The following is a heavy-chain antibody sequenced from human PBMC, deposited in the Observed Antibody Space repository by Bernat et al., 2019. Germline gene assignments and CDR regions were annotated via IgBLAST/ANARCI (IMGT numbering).Heavy chain of an antibody. D-gene: IGHD6-13*01. CDR3: ARVSSSSWYGAHYFDY. J-gene: IGHJ4*02. CDR2: ISGSGGST. V-gene: IGHV3-23*01. CDR1: GFTFSSYA. Sequence: EVQLLDSGGGLVQPGGSLRLSCAASGFTFSSYAMSWVRQAPGKGLEWVSAISGSGGSTYYADSVKGRFTISRDNSKNTLYLQMNSLRAEDTAVYYCARVSSSSWYGAHYFDYWGQGTLVTVSS.